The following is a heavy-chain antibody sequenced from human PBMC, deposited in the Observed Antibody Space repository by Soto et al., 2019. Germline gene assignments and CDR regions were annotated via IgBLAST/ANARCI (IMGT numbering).Heavy chain of an antibody. D-gene: IGHD2-21*02. CDR1: GGTFSSYA. CDR2: IIPIFGTA. CDR3: ARGRLVAVVTPNYFDY. Sequence: QVQLVQSGAEVKKPGSSAKVSCKASGGTFSSYAISWVRQAPGQGLEWMGGIIPIFGTANYAQKFQGRVTITADESTSTAYMELSSLRSEDTAVYYCARGRLVAVVTPNYFDYWGQGTLVTVSS. J-gene: IGHJ4*02. V-gene: IGHV1-69*12.